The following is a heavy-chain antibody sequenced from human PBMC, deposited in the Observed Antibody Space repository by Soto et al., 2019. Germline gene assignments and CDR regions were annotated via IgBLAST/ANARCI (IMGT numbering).Heavy chain of an antibody. J-gene: IGHJ6*02. D-gene: IGHD1-26*01. CDR1: GGSISSSNW. CDR2: IYHSGST. V-gene: IGHV4-4*02. CDR3: ARDSESGDATYYYYGMDV. Sequence: SETLTLNCAVSGGSISSSNWWSWVRQPRGKGLEWIGEIYHSGSTNYNPSLKSRVTISVDKSKNQFSLKLSSVTAADTAVYYCARDSESGDATYYYYGMDVWGQGTTVTVS.